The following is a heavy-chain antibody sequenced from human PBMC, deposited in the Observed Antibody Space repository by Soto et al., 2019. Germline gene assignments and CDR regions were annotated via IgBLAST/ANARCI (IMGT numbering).Heavy chain of an antibody. CDR1: GYSFTSYW. D-gene: IGHD2-15*01. CDR2: IYPGDSAT. CDR3: ASHYCSGGSCHVVGVFDI. V-gene: IGHV5-51*01. J-gene: IGHJ3*02. Sequence: PGESLKISCKGSGYSFTSYWIGWVRQMPGKGLEWMGIIYPGDSATRYSPSFEGQVTISADRSMSTAYLEWSSLKASDTATCYCASHYCSGGSCHVVGVFDIWGQGKRVTVS.